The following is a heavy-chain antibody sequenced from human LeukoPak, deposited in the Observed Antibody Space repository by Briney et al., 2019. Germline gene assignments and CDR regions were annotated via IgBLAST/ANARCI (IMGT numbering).Heavy chain of an antibody. D-gene: IGHD4-17*01. J-gene: IGHJ5*02. CDR2: IYYSGST. V-gene: IGHV4-39*01. CDR1: GFTFSSYA. Sequence: GSLRLSCAASGFTFSSYAMSWIRQPPGKGLEWIGSIYYSGSTYYNPSLKSRVTISVDTSKNQFSLKLSSVTAADTAVYYCARHAKKVTTELDWFDPWGQGTLVTVSS. CDR3: ARHAKKVTTELDWFDP.